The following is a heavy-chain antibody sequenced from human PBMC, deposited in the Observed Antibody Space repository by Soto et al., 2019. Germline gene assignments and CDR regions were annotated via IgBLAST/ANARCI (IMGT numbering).Heavy chain of an antibody. V-gene: IGHV1-2*04. J-gene: IGHJ1*01. CDR3: ARETPRYSSSWYYFQH. D-gene: IGHD6-13*01. Sequence: GASVKVSCKASGYTFTGYYMHWVRHAPGQGLEWMGWINPNSGGTNYAQKFQGWVTMTRDTSISTAYMELSRLRSDDTAVYYCARETPRYSSSWYYFQHWGQGTLVTVSS. CDR2: INPNSGGT. CDR1: GYTFTGYY.